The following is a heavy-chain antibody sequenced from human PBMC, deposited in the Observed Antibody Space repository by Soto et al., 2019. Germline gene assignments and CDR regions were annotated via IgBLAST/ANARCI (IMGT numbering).Heavy chain of an antibody. J-gene: IGHJ6*01. D-gene: IGHD3-10*01. CDR3: AVHYGSGSYYYYGMQV. CDR2: IVVGSGNT. V-gene: IGHV1-58*01. Sequence: SVKVSCKASGFTFTSSAVQWVRQAVGQRLEWIGWIVVGSGNTNYAQKFQERVTITRDMSTSTAYMELSSLRSEDTAVYYCAVHYGSGSYYYYGMQVLGQGTTVIVSS. CDR1: GFTFTSSA.